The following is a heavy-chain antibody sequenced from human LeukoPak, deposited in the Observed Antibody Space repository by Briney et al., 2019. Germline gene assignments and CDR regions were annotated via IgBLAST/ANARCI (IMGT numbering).Heavy chain of an antibody. V-gene: IGHV1-3*01. D-gene: IGHD2-21*01. J-gene: IGHJ4*02. CDR3: ARDLWDY. CDR2: INAGNGNT. Sequence: QRLEWMGWINAGNGNTKYSQKFQGRVTITRDTSASTAYMELSSLRSEDTAVYYCARDLWDYWGQGTLVTVSS.